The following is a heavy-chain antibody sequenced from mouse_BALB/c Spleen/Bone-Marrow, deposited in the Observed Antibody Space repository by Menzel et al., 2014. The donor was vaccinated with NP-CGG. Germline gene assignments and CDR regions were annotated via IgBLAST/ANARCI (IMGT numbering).Heavy chain of an antibody. J-gene: IGHJ2*01. CDR2: IYPGNVNT. CDR3: ATYDY. V-gene: IGHV1S56*01. Sequence: LVESGPELVKPGASVRISCKASGYTFXSYYIHWVKQRPGQGLEWIGWIYPGNVNTKYNEKFKGKATLTADKSSSTAYMQLSSLTSEDSAVYFCATYDYWGQGTTLTVSS. CDR1: GYTFXSYY.